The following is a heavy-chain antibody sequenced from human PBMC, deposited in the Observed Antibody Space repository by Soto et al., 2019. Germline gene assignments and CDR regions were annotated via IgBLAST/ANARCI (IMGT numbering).Heavy chain of an antibody. J-gene: IGHJ4*02. CDR2: ISYSGSP. CDR1: GGSISSYY. V-gene: IGHV4-59*01. CDR3: VRTVKGGNSYGFVDN. Sequence: PSETLSLTCSVSGGSISSYYWSWIRQSPGKGLEWIGYISYSGSPKYNPSLKSRVTILVDTSRNQFPLGLTSVTAADTAVYYCVRTVKGGNSYGFVDNWGQGTLVTVS. D-gene: IGHD5-18*01.